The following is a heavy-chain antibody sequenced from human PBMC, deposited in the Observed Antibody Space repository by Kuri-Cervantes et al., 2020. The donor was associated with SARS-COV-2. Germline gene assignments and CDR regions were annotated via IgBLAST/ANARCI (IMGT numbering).Heavy chain of an antibody. CDR3: ARQYLAVAPNAFDI. CDR1: GYSISSGYY. Sequence: SETLSLTCAVSGYSISSGYYWGWIRQPPGKGLEWIGSIYHSGSTYYNPSLKSRVTISVDTFKNQFSLKLSSVTAADTAVYYCARQYLAVAPNAFDIWGQGTMVTVSS. V-gene: IGHV4-38-2*01. CDR2: IYHSGST. D-gene: IGHD6-19*01. J-gene: IGHJ3*02.